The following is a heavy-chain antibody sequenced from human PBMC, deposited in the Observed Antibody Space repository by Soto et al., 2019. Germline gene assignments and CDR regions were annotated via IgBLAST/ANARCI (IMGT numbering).Heavy chain of an antibody. CDR2: IIPIFGTA. CDR3: ASGGAAAGNHNGGGGRAPYYYYGMDV. J-gene: IGHJ6*02. V-gene: IGHV1-69*13. Sequence: SVKVSCKASGGTFSSYAISWVRQAPGQGLEWMGGIIPIFGTANYAQKFQGRVTITADESTSTAYMELSSLRSEDTAVYYCASGGAAAGNHNGGGGRAPYYYYGMDVWGQGTTVTVSS. CDR1: GGTFSSYA. D-gene: IGHD6-13*01.